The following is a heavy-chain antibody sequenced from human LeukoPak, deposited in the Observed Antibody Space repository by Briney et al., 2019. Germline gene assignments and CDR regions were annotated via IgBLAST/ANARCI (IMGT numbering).Heavy chain of an antibody. J-gene: IGHJ4*02. CDR3: VRGVTIYDSSGYFDY. Sequence: PWGSLRLSCAASGFSFSVCAMHWVRQAPGKGLEWVATISYDGNNKHYTDSVEGRFTISRDNSKNTLYLQMNTLTVEDTAMYYCVRGVTIYDSSGYFDYWGQGTLVTVSS. CDR1: GFSFSVCA. V-gene: IGHV3-30-3*01. D-gene: IGHD3-22*01. CDR2: ISYDGNNK.